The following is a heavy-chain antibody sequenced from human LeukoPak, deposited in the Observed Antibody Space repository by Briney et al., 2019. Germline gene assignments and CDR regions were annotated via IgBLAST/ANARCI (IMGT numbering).Heavy chain of an antibody. J-gene: IGHJ4*02. V-gene: IGHV4-59*12. CDR3: ARETYCSGGTCFFGPDY. CDR2: IYYTGST. CDR1: GGVIRTYY. Sequence: SETLSLTCTVSGGVIRTYYWSWIRQTPGKGLEYIGYIYYTGSTTYNPSLESRVTMSVDTSKNQFSLQLTSVTAADTAVYHCARETYCSGGTCFFGPDYWGQGTLVTVSS. D-gene: IGHD2-15*01.